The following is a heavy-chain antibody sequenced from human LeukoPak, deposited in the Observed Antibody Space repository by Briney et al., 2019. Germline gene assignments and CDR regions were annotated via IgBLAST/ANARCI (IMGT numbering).Heavy chain of an antibody. CDR2: ISGDGDRT. Sequence: GGSLRLSCAASGINFNTYAMHWVRQAPGKGLEWVSLISGDGDRTSYADSVKGRFTISRDNAKNSLYLQMYSLTAEDTAVYYCAGAHGGKFSWGQGTLVTVPS. V-gene: IGHV3-43*02. CDR3: AGAHGGKFS. J-gene: IGHJ4*02. CDR1: GINFNTYA. D-gene: IGHD1-26*01.